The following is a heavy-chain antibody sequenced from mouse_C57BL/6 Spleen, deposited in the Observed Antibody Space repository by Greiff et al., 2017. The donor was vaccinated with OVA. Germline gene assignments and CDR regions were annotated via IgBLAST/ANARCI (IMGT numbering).Heavy chain of an antibody. V-gene: IGHV3-1*01. CDR2: ISYSGST. CDR3: ARDRGDGFFAY. J-gene: IGHJ3*01. CDR1: GYSITSGYD. D-gene: IGHD2-3*01. Sequence: EVKLQESGPGMVKPSQSLSLTCTVTGYSITSGYDWHWIRHFPGNKLEWMGYISYSGSTNYNPSLKSRISITHDTSKNHFFLKLNSVTTEDTATYYCARDRGDGFFAYWGQGTLVTVSA.